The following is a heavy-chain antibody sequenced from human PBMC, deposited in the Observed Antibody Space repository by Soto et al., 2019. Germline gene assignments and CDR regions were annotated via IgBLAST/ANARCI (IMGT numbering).Heavy chain of an antibody. J-gene: IGHJ6*03. Sequence: GGSLRLSCAVSGFTFSSYSMNWVRQAPGKGLEWVSYISSSSSTIYYADSVKGRFTISRDNAKNSLYLQMNSLRAEDTAVYYCARSRADYYGSGISSWDYYYMDVWGKGTTVTVSS. V-gene: IGHV3-48*01. D-gene: IGHD3-10*01. CDR3: ARSRADYYGSGISSWDYYYMDV. CDR2: ISSSSSTI. CDR1: GFTFSSYS.